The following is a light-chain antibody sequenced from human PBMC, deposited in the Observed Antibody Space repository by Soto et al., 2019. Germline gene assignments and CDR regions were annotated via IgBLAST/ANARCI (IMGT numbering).Light chain of an antibody. CDR3: NSYTSSSTHV. CDR2: EVS. Sequence: QSVLTQPASVSGSPGQSITISCIGTNSDVGGYNYVSWYQQHPGKAPKLMIYEVSNRPSGVSNRFSGSKSGNTASLTISGLQAEDEADYYCNSYTSSSTHVFGTGTKLTVL. J-gene: IGLJ1*01. CDR1: NSDVGGYNY. V-gene: IGLV2-14*01.